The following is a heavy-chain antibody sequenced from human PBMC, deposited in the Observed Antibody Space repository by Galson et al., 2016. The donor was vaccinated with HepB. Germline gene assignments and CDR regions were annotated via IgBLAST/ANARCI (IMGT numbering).Heavy chain of an antibody. D-gene: IGHD5-24*01. Sequence: SLRLSCAFSGFTFDDYAMHWVRQTPGKGLEWVSGISWNSDKIAYADSVKGRFIVSRDNSKTTLYLQMNSLRVEDTALYYCARDQRWLQFGKDAFDLWGQGTFVIVSS. CDR1: GFTFDDYA. J-gene: IGHJ3*01. V-gene: IGHV3-9*01. CDR2: ISWNSDKI. CDR3: ARDQRWLQFGKDAFDL.